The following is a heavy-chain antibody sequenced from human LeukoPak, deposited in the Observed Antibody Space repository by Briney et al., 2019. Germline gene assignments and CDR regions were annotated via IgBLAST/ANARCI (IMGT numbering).Heavy chain of an antibody. V-gene: IGHV1-69*13. CDR2: IIPIFGTA. D-gene: IGHD2-2*01. CDR1: GGTFSSYA. CDR3: ARGGYCSSTSCFSWFDP. J-gene: IGHJ5*02. Sequence: SVKVSCKASGGTFSSYAISWVRQAPGQGLEWMGGIIPIFGTANYAQKFQGRVTITADESTSTAYMELSSLRSGDTAVYYCARGGYCSSTSCFSWFDPWGQETLVTVSS.